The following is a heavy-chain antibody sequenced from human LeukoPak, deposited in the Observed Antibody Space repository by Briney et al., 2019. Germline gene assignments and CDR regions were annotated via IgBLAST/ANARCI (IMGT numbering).Heavy chain of an antibody. V-gene: IGHV4-59*08. CDR1: GGSISTYY. CDR2: INYSGST. CDR3: ARHSPPPSQGLFHFDY. Sequence: PSETLSLTSTVSGGSISTYYWSWIRQPPGKGLEWIGYINYSGSTNYNPSLKSRVTISVDTSKNQFSLKLSSVTAADTAVYYCARHSPPPSQGLFHFDYWGQGTLVTVPS. J-gene: IGHJ4*02.